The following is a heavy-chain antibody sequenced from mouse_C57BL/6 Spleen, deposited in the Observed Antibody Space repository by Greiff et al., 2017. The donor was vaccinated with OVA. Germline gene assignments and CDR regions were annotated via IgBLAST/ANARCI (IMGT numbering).Heavy chain of an antibody. CDR3: AREEDYEGAMDY. J-gene: IGHJ4*01. CDR1: GYTFTSYG. V-gene: IGHV1-81*01. CDR2: IYPRSGNT. Sequence: VKLQESGAELARPGASVKLSCKASGYTFTSYGISWVKQRTGQGLEWIGEIYPRSGNTYYNEKFKGKATLTADKSSSTAYMELRSLTSEDSAVYFCAREEDYEGAMDYWGQGTSVTVSS. D-gene: IGHD2-4*01.